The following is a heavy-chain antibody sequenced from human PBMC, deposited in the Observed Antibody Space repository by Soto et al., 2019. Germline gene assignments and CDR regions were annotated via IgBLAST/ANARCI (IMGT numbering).Heavy chain of an antibody. V-gene: IGHV3-48*02. CDR2: ISRSSSTK. J-gene: IGHJ5*02. CDR1: GFTFSSYS. D-gene: IGHD1-7*01. CDR3: ARDWRGTVAPPATFDP. Sequence: GGSLRLSCAASGFTFSSYSMNWVRQAPGKGLEWVSYISRSSSTKYYADSVKGRFTTSRDNAMNTLYLQMNSLRDEDKAVYYCARDWRGTVAPPATFDPCGQGTLVTVSS.